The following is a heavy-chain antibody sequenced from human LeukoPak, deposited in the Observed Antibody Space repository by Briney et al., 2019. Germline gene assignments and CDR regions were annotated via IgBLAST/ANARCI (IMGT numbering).Heavy chain of an antibody. V-gene: IGHV4-59*08. Sequence: SETLSPTCTVSGGSVSTNYWSWIRQPPGKGLEWIGYIYNSGSTRYNPSLKSRVTISVDTPKNQFSMKLRSVSAADTAVYYCARRRWYSSSVLFDYWGQGTLVTVSS. CDR3: ARRRWYSSSVLFDY. CDR1: GGSVSTNY. J-gene: IGHJ4*02. D-gene: IGHD6-19*01. CDR2: IYNSGST.